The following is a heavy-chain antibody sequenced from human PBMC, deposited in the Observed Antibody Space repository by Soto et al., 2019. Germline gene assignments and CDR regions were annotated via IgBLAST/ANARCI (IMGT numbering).Heavy chain of an antibody. CDR3: AREVVVAATAWFDP. J-gene: IGHJ5*02. Sequence: PSETLSLTCTVSGGSVSSYYWSWIRQSPGKGLEWIGYIYYSGSTNYKPSLKSRVTISVDTSKNQFSLKVSSVTAADTAVYYCAREVVVAATAWFDPWGQGTLVTVSS. CDR1: GGSVSSYY. V-gene: IGHV4-59*02. CDR2: IYYSGST. D-gene: IGHD2-15*01.